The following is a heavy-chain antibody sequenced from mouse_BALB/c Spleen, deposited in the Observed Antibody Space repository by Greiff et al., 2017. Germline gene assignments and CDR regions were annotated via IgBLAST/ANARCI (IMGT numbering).Heavy chain of an antibody. D-gene: IGHD2-5*01. Sequence: DLVKPGASVKLSCKASGYTFTSYWINWIKQRPGQGLEWIGRIAPGSGSTYYNEMFKGKATLTVDTSSSTAYIQLSSLSSEDSAVYFGARDFYYSSPGGWFAYWGQGTLVTVSA. CDR2: IAPGSGST. J-gene: IGHJ3*01. CDR3: ARDFYYSSPGGWFAY. V-gene: IGHV1S41*01. CDR1: GYTFTSYW.